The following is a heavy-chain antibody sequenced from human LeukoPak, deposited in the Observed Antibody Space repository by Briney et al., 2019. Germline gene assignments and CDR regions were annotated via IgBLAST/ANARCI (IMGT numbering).Heavy chain of an antibody. Sequence: PGGSLRLSCAASGFTFSNACMSWVRQAPGKGLEWVGRIRRKTDGGTTDYAAPVKGRFTISRDDSKNTLYLQMNSLKTEDTAVYYCTTHYFGENYFDYWGQGTLVTVSS. D-gene: IGHD4-17*01. CDR2: IRRKTDGGTT. J-gene: IGHJ4*02. CDR1: GFTFSNAC. CDR3: TTHYFGENYFDY. V-gene: IGHV3-15*01.